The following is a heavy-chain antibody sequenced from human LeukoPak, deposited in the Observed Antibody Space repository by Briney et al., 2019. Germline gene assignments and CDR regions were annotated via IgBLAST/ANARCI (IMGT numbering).Heavy chain of an antibody. Sequence: GGSLRLSFAASGFTVSSNYMSGFRQAPGKGLDCVSLIFSGGSTYYADSVKGRFTISRDNSKNTLYLQMNSLRAEDTAVYYCARDIVVVVATDYYFDYWGQGTLVTVPS. D-gene: IGHD2-15*01. CDR3: ARDIVVVVATDYYFDY. V-gene: IGHV3-53*01. J-gene: IGHJ4*02. CDR2: IFSGGST. CDR1: GFTVSSNY.